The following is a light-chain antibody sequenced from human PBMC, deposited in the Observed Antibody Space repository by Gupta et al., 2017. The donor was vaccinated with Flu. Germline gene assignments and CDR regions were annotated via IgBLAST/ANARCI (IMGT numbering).Light chain of an antibody. CDR3: QQLNSYPWT. CDR1: QAIGIH. Sequence: DIQLTQSPSFLSASVGDRVTITCRASQAIGIHLAWYQQKPEKAPNLLIYAASTLQGGVPSRFSGSGSGTEFTLTISSLQPEDFATYYCQQLNSYPWTFGQGTKVEIK. CDR2: AAS. V-gene: IGKV1-9*01. J-gene: IGKJ1*01.